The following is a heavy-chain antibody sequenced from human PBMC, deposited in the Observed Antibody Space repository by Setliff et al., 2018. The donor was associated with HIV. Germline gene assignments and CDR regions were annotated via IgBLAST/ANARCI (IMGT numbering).Heavy chain of an antibody. CDR2: IYPGDSDT. D-gene: IGHD3-22*01. J-gene: IGHJ3*02. CDR3: ARPRVADYFDSTGYYLPYAFDI. Sequence: GESLKISCQASGYTFTNHWIGWVRQMPGEGLEWMAIIYPGDSDTRYSPSFQGQVTISADKSLSTAYLQWTSLKASDTAMFYCARPRVADYFDSTGYYLPYAFDIWGQGTMVTVSS. CDR1: GYTFTNHW. V-gene: IGHV5-51*01.